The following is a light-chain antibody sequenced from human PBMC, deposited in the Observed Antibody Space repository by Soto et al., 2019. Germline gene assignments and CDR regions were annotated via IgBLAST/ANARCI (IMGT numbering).Light chain of an antibody. Sequence: DIQMTQSPSTLSASVGDRVTITCRASQSLSSWLAWYQQKPGKAPKSLIYKASSLESGVPSRFSGSGSGTEFPLTISSLQPDEFAAYYCQQYLSYPITFGQGTRLEIK. CDR3: QQYLSYPIT. J-gene: IGKJ5*01. CDR1: QSLSSW. V-gene: IGKV1-5*03. CDR2: KAS.